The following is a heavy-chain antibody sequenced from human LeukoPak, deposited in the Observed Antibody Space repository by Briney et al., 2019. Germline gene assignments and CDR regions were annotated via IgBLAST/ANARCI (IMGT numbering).Heavy chain of an antibody. D-gene: IGHD3-22*01. Sequence: PSDTLSLTCTVSGGSISSYSYYWGWLRQPPGKGLEWIGSIYYSGSTYYNPSLKSRVTISVDTSKNQFSLKLTSVTAADTAVYYCARHAIDGSGYYFDYFDYWGQGTLVTVSS. CDR1: GGSISSYSYY. V-gene: IGHV4-39*01. CDR3: ARHAIDGSGYYFDYFDY. J-gene: IGHJ4*02. CDR2: IYYSGST.